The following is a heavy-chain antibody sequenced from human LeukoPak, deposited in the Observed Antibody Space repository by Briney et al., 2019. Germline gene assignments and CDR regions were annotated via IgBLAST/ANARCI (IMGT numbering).Heavy chain of an antibody. J-gene: IGHJ4*02. Sequence: SETLSLTCTVSGGSISSYYWSWIRQPPGKGLEWIGYIYYSGSTNYNPSLKSRVTISVDTSKNQFSLKLSSVTAADTAVYYCARGPGSGEAAAGLFDYWGQGTLVTVSS. CDR2: IYYSGST. V-gene: IGHV4-59*01. CDR3: ARGPGSGEAAAGLFDY. D-gene: IGHD6-13*01. CDR1: GGSISSYY.